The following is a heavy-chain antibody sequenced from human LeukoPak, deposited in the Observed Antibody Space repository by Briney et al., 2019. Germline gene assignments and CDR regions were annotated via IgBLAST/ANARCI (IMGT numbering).Heavy chain of an antibody. V-gene: IGHV3-21*01. CDR1: GFTFNSYS. J-gene: IGHJ4*02. Sequence: GGSLRLSCAASGFTFNSYSMNWVRQAPGKGLEWVSSINSGNSNIYYADSVRGRFTISRDNAKNLLYLQMNSLRAEDTAVYYCARGRGDWNYDYWGQGTLVTVSS. D-gene: IGHD1-7*01. CDR2: INSGNSNI. CDR3: ARGRGDWNYDY.